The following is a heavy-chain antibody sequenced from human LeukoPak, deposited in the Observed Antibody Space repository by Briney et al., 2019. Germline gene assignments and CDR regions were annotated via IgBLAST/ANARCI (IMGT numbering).Heavy chain of an antibody. CDR3: ARGRGTTMVRGVITNYFDL. CDR2: IDPNSGGT. CDR1: GYTFTIYG. Sequence: ASVKVSCKASGYTFTIYGISWVRHAPGQGLEWMGWIDPNSGGTNYAQKFLGSVTMTGDTSINTAFMELSRLRSDDTAIYYCARGRGTTMVRGVITNYFDLWGRGSLVTVSS. D-gene: IGHD3-10*01. J-gene: IGHJ2*01. V-gene: IGHV1-2*02.